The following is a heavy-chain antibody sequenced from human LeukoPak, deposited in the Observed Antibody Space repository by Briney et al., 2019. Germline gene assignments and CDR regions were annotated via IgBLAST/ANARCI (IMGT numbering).Heavy chain of an antibody. CDR3: VRDNPRCCGVVPANIDDY. Sequence: GGSPRLSCAASGFTFRRDSMNWVRQAPGKGLEWISYISHDSAIIYYADSVRGRFTMSRDNAKNSLYLQMHSLRAEDTAVYYCVRDNPRCCGVVPANIDDYWGQGTLVTVSS. CDR1: GFTFRRDS. J-gene: IGHJ4*02. CDR2: ISHDSAII. D-gene: IGHD2-15*01. V-gene: IGHV3-48*04.